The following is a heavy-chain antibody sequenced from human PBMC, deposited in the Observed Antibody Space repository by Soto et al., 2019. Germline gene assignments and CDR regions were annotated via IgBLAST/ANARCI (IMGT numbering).Heavy chain of an antibody. D-gene: IGHD2-21*02. J-gene: IGHJ3*02. CDR1: GYNFNNYG. Sequence: QVQLVQSGPEVKKPGASVTLSCQASGYNFNNYGISWVRQAPGQGLEWMGWISGNNGNTKYGQKFQGRVSLTTDSSTSTAYMEMRSLRSDDTADYYCVRRVVTTLDDAFDIWGPGTRVTVSS. CDR3: VRRVVTTLDDAFDI. V-gene: IGHV1-18*01. CDR2: ISGNNGNT.